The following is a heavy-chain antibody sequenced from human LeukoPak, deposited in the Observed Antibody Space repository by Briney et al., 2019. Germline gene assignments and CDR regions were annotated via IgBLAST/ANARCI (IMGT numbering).Heavy chain of an antibody. CDR3: ARDAFGVDKSPF. CDR1: GFTFSTYG. CDR2: ISYDESTK. J-gene: IGHJ4*02. D-gene: IGHD3-3*01. V-gene: IGHV3-30*03. Sequence: GGSLRLSCAASGFTFSTYGMHWVRQAPGKGLEWVAVISYDESTKYYADSVKGRFTISRDNSKSTLYLQMNSLRAEDTAVYYCARDAFGVDKSPFWGQGTLVTVSS.